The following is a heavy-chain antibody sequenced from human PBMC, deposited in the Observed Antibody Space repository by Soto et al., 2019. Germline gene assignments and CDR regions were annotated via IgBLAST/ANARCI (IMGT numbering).Heavy chain of an antibody. D-gene: IGHD1-7*01. CDR1: GFTRNTNW. J-gene: IGHJ3*02. V-gene: IGHV3-74*01. CDR2: TNTDGSYT. Sequence: GGSLRLSCAASGFTRNTNWMHWVRQAPGRGMVWVSLTNTDGSYTSYADSVKGRFTISRENAKNTLYIQMNSLRAEDTAVYYCTSFKTGPTYFASDISGPATMVTVS. CDR3: TSFKTGPTYFASDI.